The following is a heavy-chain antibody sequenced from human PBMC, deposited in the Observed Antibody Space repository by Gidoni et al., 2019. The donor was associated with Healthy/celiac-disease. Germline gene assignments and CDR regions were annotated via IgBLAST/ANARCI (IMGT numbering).Heavy chain of an antibody. Sequence: QVQLQESGPGLVKPSETLSLTCTVSGGSISSYYWSWIRQPPGKGLEWIGYIYYSGSTNYNPSLKSRVTISVDTSKNQFSLKLSSVTAADTAVYYCARAKSGQTPYGMDVWGQGTTVTVSS. V-gene: IGHV4-59*01. CDR3: ARAKSGQTPYGMDV. CDR1: GGSISSYY. CDR2: IYYSGST. J-gene: IGHJ6*02.